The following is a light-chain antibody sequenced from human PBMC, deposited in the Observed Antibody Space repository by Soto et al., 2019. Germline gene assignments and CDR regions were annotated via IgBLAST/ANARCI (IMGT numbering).Light chain of an antibody. CDR2: DVT. Sequence: QPVLTQPRSVSGSPGQSVTISCTGSSTDVGAYNYISWYLHHPGKAPKLILYDVTTRPSGVPDRFSGSKSGITASLTISGLQAEDEADYYCCSYAGSDSNWLFGGGTQLTVL. CDR3: CSYAGSDSNWL. CDR1: STDVGAYNY. J-gene: IGLJ3*02. V-gene: IGLV2-11*01.